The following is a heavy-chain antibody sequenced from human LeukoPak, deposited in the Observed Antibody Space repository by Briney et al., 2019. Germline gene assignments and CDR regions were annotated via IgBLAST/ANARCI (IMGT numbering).Heavy chain of an antibody. Sequence: GESLRLSCAASGFTFSDYNMNWVRQAPGKGLKWVSAISGSGGRIYYGASVKGRFTISRDNSKNTLNLQMNSLRAEDTAVYYCATSKYSGSYWGQGTLVTVSS. V-gene: IGHV3-23*01. CDR1: GFTFSDYN. D-gene: IGHD1-26*01. CDR3: ATSKYSGSY. CDR2: ISGSGGRI. J-gene: IGHJ4*02.